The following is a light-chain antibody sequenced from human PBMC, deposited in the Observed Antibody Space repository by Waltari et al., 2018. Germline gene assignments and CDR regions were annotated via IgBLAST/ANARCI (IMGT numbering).Light chain of an antibody. Sequence: EIVMTQSPVSQPITPGEPASIPCRSSQTLLHSNGNTYLHWYLQKPGQAPQLLIHGATNRASGVPDRFSGSGSGTDFTLTINKVEAGDVGVYYCVQAIAFPFTFGPGTKLEI. CDR3: VQAIAFPFT. J-gene: IGKJ2*01. CDR2: GAT. CDR1: QTLLHSNGNTY. V-gene: IGKV2-40*01.